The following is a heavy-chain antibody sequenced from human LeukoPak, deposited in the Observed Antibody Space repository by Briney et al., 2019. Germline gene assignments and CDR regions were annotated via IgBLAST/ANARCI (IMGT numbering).Heavy chain of an antibody. CDR2: IYRSGTT. CDR3: ARLSGRDYYFDY. D-gene: IGHD3-10*01. J-gene: IGHJ4*02. CDR1: GGSISSGSYY. V-gene: IGHV4-61*02. Sequence: SETLSLTCTVSGGSISSGSYYWNWIRQPAGKGLEWIGRIYRSGTTNYNPSLKSRVTISVDTSKNQFSLKLSSVTAADTAVYYCARLSGRDYYFDYWGQRTLVTVSS.